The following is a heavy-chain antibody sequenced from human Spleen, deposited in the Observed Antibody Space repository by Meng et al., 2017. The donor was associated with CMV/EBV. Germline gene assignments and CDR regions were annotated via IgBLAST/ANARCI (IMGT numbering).Heavy chain of an antibody. D-gene: IGHD6-13*01. CDR1: GFTFSSDW. V-gene: IGHV3-7*01. Sequence: GESRKISCAASGFTFSSDWMSWVRQAPGKGLEWVANIKQDGSEKYYVDSVKGRFTISRDNAKNSLYLQMNSLRAEDTAVYYCARDKGSLAIVAAAGIDYWGQGTLVTVSS. J-gene: IGHJ4*02. CDR3: ARDKGSLAIVAAAGIDY. CDR2: IKQDGSEK.